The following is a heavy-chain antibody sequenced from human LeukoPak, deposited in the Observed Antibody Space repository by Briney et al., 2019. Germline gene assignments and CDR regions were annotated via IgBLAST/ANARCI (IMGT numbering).Heavy chain of an antibody. CDR1: GFTFSSYA. Sequence: GGSLRLSCAASGFTFSSYAMSWVRQAPGKGLEWVSAISGSGGSTYYADSVKGRFTISRDNSKNTLYLQMNSLRAEDTAVYYCAKGETYYDFWSGYYTGYYFDYWGQGTLVTVSS. V-gene: IGHV3-23*01. CDR3: AKGETYYDFWSGYYTGYYFDY. J-gene: IGHJ4*02. CDR2: ISGSGGST. D-gene: IGHD3-3*01.